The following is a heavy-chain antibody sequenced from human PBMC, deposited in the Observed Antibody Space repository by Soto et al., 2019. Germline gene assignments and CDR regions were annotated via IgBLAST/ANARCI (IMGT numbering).Heavy chain of an antibody. CDR1: GFTFSSYG. Sequence: QVQLVESGGGVVQPGRSLRLSCAASGFTFSSYGMHWVRQAPGKGLEWVAVISSGGSNKYYADSVKGRFTISRDNSKNTLDLQMDKLRTHDTAVDYCAKDNCISASCYRLYNWFDPWGQGTLVTVSP. V-gene: IGHV3-30*18. D-gene: IGHD2-2*01. CDR2: ISSGGSNK. J-gene: IGHJ5*02. CDR3: AKDNCISASCYRLYNWFDP.